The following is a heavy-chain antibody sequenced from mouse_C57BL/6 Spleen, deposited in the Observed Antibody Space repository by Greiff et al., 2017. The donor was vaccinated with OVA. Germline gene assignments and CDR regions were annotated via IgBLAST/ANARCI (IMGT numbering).Heavy chain of an antibody. Sequence: VHLVESDAELVKPGASVKISCKVSGYTFTDHTIHWMKQRPEQGLEWIGYIYPRDGSTKYNEKFKGKATLTADKSSSTAYMQLNSLTSEDSAVYFCAREKSLELASFAYWGQGTLVTVSA. D-gene: IGHD4-1*01. J-gene: IGHJ3*01. CDR3: AREKSLELASFAY. CDR1: GYTFTDHT. CDR2: IYPRDGST. V-gene: IGHV1-78*01.